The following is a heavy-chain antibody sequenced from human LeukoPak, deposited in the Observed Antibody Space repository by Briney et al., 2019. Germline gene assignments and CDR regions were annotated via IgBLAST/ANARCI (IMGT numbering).Heavy chain of an antibody. J-gene: IGHJ4*02. V-gene: IGHV3-7*01. CDR2: IKQDGSEK. Sequence: PGGSLRLSCAASGFTFSSYWMSWVRQAPEKGLEWVANIKQDGSEKYYVDSVKGRFTISRDNAKNSLYLQMNSLRAEDTAVYYCARDRTYYYGSGSYYIDYWGQGTLVTVSS. CDR3: ARDRTYYYGSGSYYIDY. CDR1: GFTFSSYW. D-gene: IGHD3-10*01.